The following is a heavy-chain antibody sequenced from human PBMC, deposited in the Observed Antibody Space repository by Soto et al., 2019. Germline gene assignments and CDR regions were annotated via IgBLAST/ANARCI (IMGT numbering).Heavy chain of an antibody. CDR3: ARVGLIQLWHYSQFDY. J-gene: IGHJ4*02. Sequence: QVQLVESGGGLVKPGGSLRLSCAASGFTISDYYMTWVRQSPGKGLEWLAYISSSGLAIYYADSVKGRFTISRDNAKNSLYLQMNSLRVDDTAVYYCARVGLIQLWHYSQFDYWGQGSLVTVSS. V-gene: IGHV3-11*01. D-gene: IGHD5-18*01. CDR1: GFTISDYY. CDR2: ISSSGLAI.